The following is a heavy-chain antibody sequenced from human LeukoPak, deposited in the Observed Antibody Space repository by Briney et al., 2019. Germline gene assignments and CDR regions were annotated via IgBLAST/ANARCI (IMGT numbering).Heavy chain of an antibody. CDR1: GGTFSSYA. CDR2: ISAYNGNT. Sequence: ASVKVSCKASGGTFSSYAISWVRQAPGQGLEWMGWISAYNGNTNYAQKLQGRVTMTTDTSTSTAYMELRSLRSDDTAVYYCARVSGGQQLAYYYYYYMDVWGKGTTVTISS. V-gene: IGHV1-18*01. CDR3: ARVSGGQQLAYYYYYYMDV. D-gene: IGHD6-13*01. J-gene: IGHJ6*03.